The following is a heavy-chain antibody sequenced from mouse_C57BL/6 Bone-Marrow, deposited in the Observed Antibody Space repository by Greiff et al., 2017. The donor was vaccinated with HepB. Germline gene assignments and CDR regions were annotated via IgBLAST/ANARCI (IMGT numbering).Heavy chain of an antibody. V-gene: IGHV2-2*01. CDR3: ARKGYDLYYYAMDY. CDR2: IWSGGST. Sequence: VQLVESGPGLVQPSQSLSITCTVSGFSLTSYGVHWVRQSPGKGLEWLGVIWSGGSTDYNAAFISRLSISKDNSKSQVFFKMNSLQADDTAIYYCARKGYDLYYYAMDYWGQGTSVTVSS. D-gene: IGHD2-2*01. J-gene: IGHJ4*01. CDR1: GFSLTSYG.